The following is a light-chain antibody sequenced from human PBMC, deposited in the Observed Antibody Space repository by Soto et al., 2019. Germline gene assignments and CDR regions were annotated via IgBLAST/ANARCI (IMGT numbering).Light chain of an antibody. J-gene: IGKJ3*01. CDR2: GAS. V-gene: IGKV3D-15*01. CDR1: QSVSSN. CDR3: QQYNNWRPPFT. Sequence: EIVMTQSPATLSVSPGERATLSCRASQSVSSNLAWYQQKPGQAPRLLIYGASTRDTGIPARFSGSGSGTEFTRTISSLQSEDFAVYYCQQYNNWRPPFTFGPGTKVDIK.